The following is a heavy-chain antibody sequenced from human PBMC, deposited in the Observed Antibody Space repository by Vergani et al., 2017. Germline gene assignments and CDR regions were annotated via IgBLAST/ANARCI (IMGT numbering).Heavy chain of an antibody. CDR2: IYHSGNT. CDR3: ARHSRAHCVSTSCYWPLPLRY. V-gene: IGHV4-39*01. J-gene: IGHJ4*02. CDR1: GGSISSGSYY. Sequence: QVQLQESGPGLVKPSQTLSLTCTVSGGSISSGSYYWGWIRQPPGKGLEWIATIYHSGNTYYNPSLKSRVTISVDTSRNHFSLNLTSVTAADTAMYYCARHSRAHCVSTSCYWPLPLRYWGQGALVTVSS. D-gene: IGHD2-2*01.